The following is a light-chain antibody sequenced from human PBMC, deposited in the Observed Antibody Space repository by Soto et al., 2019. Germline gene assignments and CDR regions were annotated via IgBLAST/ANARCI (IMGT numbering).Light chain of an antibody. CDR2: DVN. V-gene: IGLV2-14*01. CDR3: SSYTSSSLYV. Sequence: QSVLTQPASVSGSPGQSIPISCTGTNSDVGAYNYVSWYQQHPDKAPKLMIYDVNNRPSGVSNRFSGSKSGNTASLTISALQAEDEADYYCSSYTSSSLYVFGTGTKVTVL. J-gene: IGLJ1*01. CDR1: NSDVGAYNY.